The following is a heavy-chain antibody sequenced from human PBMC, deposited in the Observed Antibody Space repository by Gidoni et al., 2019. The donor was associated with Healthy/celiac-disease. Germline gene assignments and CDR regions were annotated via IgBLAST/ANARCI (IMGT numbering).Heavy chain of an antibody. J-gene: IGHJ4*02. Sequence: GFTFSSYGMHWVRPAPGKGLEWVAVIWYDGSNKYYADSVKGRFTISRDNSKNTLYLQMNSLRAEDTAVYYCARVNYDSSGYYREGYFDYWGQGTLVTVSS. CDR1: GFTFSSYG. D-gene: IGHD3-22*01. CDR2: IWYDGSNK. CDR3: ARVNYDSSGYYREGYFDY. V-gene: IGHV3-33*01.